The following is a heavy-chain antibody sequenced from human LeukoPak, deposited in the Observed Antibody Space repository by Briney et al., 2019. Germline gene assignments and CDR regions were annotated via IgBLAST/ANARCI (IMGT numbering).Heavy chain of an antibody. CDR3: ASVLMVRGVILGDV. V-gene: IGHV1-8*01. D-gene: IGHD3-10*01. J-gene: IGHJ6*02. Sequence: ASVKVSCKASGYTFTSYDINWVRQAPGQGLEWMGWMNPNSGNTGYAQKFQGRVTMTRNTSISTAYMELSSLRSEDTAVYYCASVLMVRGVILGDVWGQGTTVTVSS. CDR2: MNPNSGNT. CDR1: GYTFTSYD.